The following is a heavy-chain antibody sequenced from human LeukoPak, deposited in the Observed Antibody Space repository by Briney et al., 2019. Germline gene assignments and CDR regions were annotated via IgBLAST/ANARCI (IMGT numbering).Heavy chain of an antibody. Sequence: PGGSLRLSCAASGFTFSNAWMSWVRQAPGKGLEWVGRIKSKTDGGTTDYAAPVKGRFTISRDDSKNTLYLQMNSLKTEDTAVYYCTTYITMIVVVIDDYWGQGTLVTVSS. CDR3: TTYITMIVVVIDDY. V-gene: IGHV3-15*01. CDR2: IKSKTDGGTT. J-gene: IGHJ4*02. D-gene: IGHD3-22*01. CDR1: GFTFSNAW.